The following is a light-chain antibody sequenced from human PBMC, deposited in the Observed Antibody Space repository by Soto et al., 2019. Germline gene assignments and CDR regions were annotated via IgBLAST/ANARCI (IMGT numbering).Light chain of an antibody. V-gene: IGKV1-12*01. CDR3: QQTNTFLPLT. Sequence: DIQMTQSPSSVSASVGDRVTITCRASQGISNWLAWYQQQPGKAPKLLIYGASSLQSGVPSRFSRGGSGTHFTLIISSLQPEDFATYYCQQTNTFLPLTFGGGTKVEI. J-gene: IGKJ4*01. CDR2: GAS. CDR1: QGISNW.